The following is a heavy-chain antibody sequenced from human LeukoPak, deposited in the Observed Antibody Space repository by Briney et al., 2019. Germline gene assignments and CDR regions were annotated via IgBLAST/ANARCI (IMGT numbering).Heavy chain of an antibody. J-gene: IGHJ4*02. CDR3: ARLRLGAFVVY. V-gene: IGHV3-23*01. CDR1: GFTFSSYA. Sequence: GGSLRLSCAASGFTFSSYAMSWVRQAPGEGLEWVSAISGSGGSTYYADSVKGRFTISRDNSKNTLYLQMNSLRAEDTAVYYCARLRLGAFVVYWGQGTLVTVSS. D-gene: IGHD5-12*01. CDR2: ISGSGGST.